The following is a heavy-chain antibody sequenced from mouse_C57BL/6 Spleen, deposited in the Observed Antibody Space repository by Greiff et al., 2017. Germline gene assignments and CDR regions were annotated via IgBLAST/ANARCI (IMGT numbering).Heavy chain of an antibody. V-gene: IGHV5-17*01. CDR1: RFTFSDYG. Sequence: EVQLVESGGGLVKPGGSLKLSCAASRFTFSDYGMHWVRQAPEKGLEWVAYISSGSSTIYYADTVKGRFTISRDNAKNTLFLQMTSLRSEDTAMYYCARRTTVVPMDYWGQGTSVTVSS. D-gene: IGHD1-1*01. J-gene: IGHJ4*01. CDR2: ISSGSSTI. CDR3: ARRTTVVPMDY.